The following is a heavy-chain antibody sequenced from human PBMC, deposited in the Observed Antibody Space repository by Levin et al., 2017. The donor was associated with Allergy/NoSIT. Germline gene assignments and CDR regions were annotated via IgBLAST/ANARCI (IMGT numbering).Heavy chain of an antibody. V-gene: IGHV4-39*02. D-gene: IGHD3-3*01. CDR1: GGSIISPNYY. J-gene: IGHJ5*02. CDR2: IYYTGSS. CDR3: ARSSSLEYFDP. Sequence: GSLRLSCTVSGGSIISPNYYWGWIRQPPGKGLEWIGSIYYTGSSHYNPSLKSRVTISVDTSKDHFSLNLTSVTAADTAVYFCARSSSLEYFDPWGQGTLVTVSS.